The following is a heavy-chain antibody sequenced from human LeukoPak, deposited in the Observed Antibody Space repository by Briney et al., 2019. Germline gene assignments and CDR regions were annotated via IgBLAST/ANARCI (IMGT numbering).Heavy chain of an antibody. Sequence: ASVKVSCKASGYTFTGYYMHWVRQAPGQGLEWMGRINPNGGGTNYAQKFQGRVTTTRDTSISTAYMELSRLRSDDTAVYYCASRYSSSSADYWGQGTLVTVSS. D-gene: IGHD6-6*01. CDR1: GYTFTGYY. CDR3: ASRYSSSSADY. V-gene: IGHV1-2*06. CDR2: INPNGGGT. J-gene: IGHJ4*02.